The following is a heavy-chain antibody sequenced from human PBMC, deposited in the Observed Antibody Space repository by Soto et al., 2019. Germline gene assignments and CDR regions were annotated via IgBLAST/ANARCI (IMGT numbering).Heavy chain of an antibody. CDR1: GYTLTELC. J-gene: IGHJ4*02. V-gene: IGHV1-24*01. Sequence: ASVKVSCKVSGYTLTELCMHWVRQAPGKGLEWMGGFDPEDGETIYAQKFQGRVTMTEDTSTDTAYMELSSLRSEDTAVYYCATITLTAAGPVGFDYWGQGTLVTVSS. CDR2: FDPEDGET. CDR3: ATITLTAAGPVGFDY. D-gene: IGHD6-13*01.